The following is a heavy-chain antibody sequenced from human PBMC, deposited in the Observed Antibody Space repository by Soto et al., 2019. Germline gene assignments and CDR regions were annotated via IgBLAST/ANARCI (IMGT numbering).Heavy chain of an antibody. Sequence: QVPLVQSGAEVRKPGASVKVSCKASGYTFTMYSVHWVRQAPGQRLEWMGYINAGNGNTKYLQKFQGRVTFARDTSANTVDMELSSLSSEDTAMYYCARPGIMITSGSNDAFHVWGQGTMVTVSS. CDR2: INAGNGNT. CDR3: ARPGIMITSGSNDAFHV. CDR1: GYTFTMYS. J-gene: IGHJ3*01. V-gene: IGHV1-3*01. D-gene: IGHD3-16*01.